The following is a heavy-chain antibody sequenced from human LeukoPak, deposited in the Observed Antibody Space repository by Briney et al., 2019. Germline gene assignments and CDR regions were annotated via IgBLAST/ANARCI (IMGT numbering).Heavy chain of an antibody. Sequence: SQTLSLTCAISGDSVSSNSAAWNWIRQSPPRGLEWLGRTYYRSKWHNGYAVSVKSRITINPDISKNQFSLHLNSVSPEDTAVYYCARLVGGSPDSWGQGTLVTVSS. CDR2: TYYRSKWHN. CDR3: ARLVGGSPDS. CDR1: GDSVSSNSAA. J-gene: IGHJ4*02. D-gene: IGHD2-15*01. V-gene: IGHV6-1*01.